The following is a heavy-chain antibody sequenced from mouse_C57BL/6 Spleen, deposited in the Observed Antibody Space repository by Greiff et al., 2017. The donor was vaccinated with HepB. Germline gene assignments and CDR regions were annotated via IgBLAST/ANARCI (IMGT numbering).Heavy chain of an antibody. CDR3: ARDRGSTRKYYFDD. CDR1: GFTFSSYA. V-gene: IGHV5-4*01. Sequence: EVQLMESGGGLVKPGGSLKLSCAASGFTFSSYAMSWVRQTPEKRLEWVATISDGGSYTYYPDNVKGRFTISRDKAKNNLYLQRSHLKSEDTAMYYGARDRGSTRKYYFDDWGQGTTLTVSS. J-gene: IGHJ2*01. CDR2: ISDGGSYT. D-gene: IGHD2-14*01.